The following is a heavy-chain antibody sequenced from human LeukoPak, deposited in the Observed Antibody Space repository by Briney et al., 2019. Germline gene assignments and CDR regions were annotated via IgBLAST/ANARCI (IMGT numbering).Heavy chain of an antibody. J-gene: IGHJ4*02. V-gene: IGHV4-34*01. Sequence: SETLSLTCAVYGGSFSGYYWSWIRQPPGKGLEWIGEINHSGSTNYNPSLKSRVAISVDTSKNQFSLKLSSVTAADTAVYYCARYTWYYDILTCFDYWGQGTLVTVSS. CDR1: GGSFSGYY. CDR3: ARYTWYYDILTCFDY. CDR2: INHSGST. D-gene: IGHD3-9*01.